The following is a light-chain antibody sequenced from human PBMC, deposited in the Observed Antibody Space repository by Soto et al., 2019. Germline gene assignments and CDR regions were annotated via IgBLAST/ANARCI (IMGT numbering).Light chain of an antibody. Sequence: QSALXQPPSASGTPGQRVTISCSGSTSDIGSNIVNWYQHLPGTAPKLLIYSNNERPSGVPDRFSGSKSGTSASLAISGLQSEDEADYFCAAWDDSLNGYVFGTGTKVTVL. CDR2: SNN. V-gene: IGLV1-44*01. CDR3: AAWDDSLNGYV. CDR1: TSDIGSNI. J-gene: IGLJ1*01.